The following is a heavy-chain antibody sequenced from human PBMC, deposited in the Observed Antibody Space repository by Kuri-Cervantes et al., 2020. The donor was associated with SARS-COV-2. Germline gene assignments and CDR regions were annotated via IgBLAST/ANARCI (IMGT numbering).Heavy chain of an antibody. J-gene: IGHJ6*03. CDR2: ISAYNGNT. V-gene: IGHV1-18*01. Sequence: ASVKVSCKASGYTFTSYGISWVRQAPGQGLEWMGWISAYNGNTNYAQKLQGRVTMTTDTSTSTAYMEVRSLRSDDTAVYYCARVVQFRVWGSFNYHYMDEWGKGTTVTVSS. CDR1: GYTFTSYG. D-gene: IGHD3-16*01. CDR3: ARVVQFRVWGSFNYHYMDE.